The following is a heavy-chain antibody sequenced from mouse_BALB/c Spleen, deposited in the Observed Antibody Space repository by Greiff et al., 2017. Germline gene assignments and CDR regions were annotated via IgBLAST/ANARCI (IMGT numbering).Heavy chain of an antibody. Sequence: QVQLQQSAAELARPGASVKMSCKASGYTFTSYTMHWVKQRPGQGLEWIGYINPSSGYTEYNQKFKDKTTLTADKSSSTAYMQLSSLTSEDSAVYYCARDGSGFAYWGQGTLVTVSA. CDR3: ARDGSGFAY. CDR2: INPSSGYT. V-gene: IGHV1-4*02. CDR1: GYTFTSYT. J-gene: IGHJ3*01. D-gene: IGHD1-1*01.